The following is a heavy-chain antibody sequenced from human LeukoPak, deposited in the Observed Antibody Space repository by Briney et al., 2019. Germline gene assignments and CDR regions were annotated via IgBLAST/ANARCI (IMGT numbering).Heavy chain of an antibody. D-gene: IGHD3-10*01. CDR2: IYHTGTT. CDR3: AGDFGSGSYRFDY. CDR1: GGSTSSYY. V-gene: IGHV4-59*12. Sequence: SETLSLTCTVSGGSTSSYYWSWIRQPPGKGLEWIGYIYHTGTTYYNPSLKGRGTISLDRSKNQFSLKLTSVTAADTAVYYCAGDFGSGSYRFDYWGQGTLVIVSS. J-gene: IGHJ4*02.